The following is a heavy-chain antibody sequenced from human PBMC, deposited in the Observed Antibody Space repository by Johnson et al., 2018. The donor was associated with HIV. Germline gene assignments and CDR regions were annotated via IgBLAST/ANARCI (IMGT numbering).Heavy chain of an antibody. J-gene: IGHJ3*02. CDR2: IRSKAYGGTT. Sequence: VQLVESGGGLVQPGRSLTLSCKASGLSFGDYVMTWIRQAPGKGLEWVGFIRSKAYGGTTEYAASVKGRFTISRDDSKGIAYLQMNSLRAEDTALYYCARWSTEGSDAFDIWGQGTMVTVSS. V-gene: IGHV3-49*03. CDR3: ARWSTEGSDAFDI. D-gene: IGHD1-26*01. CDR1: GLSFGDYV.